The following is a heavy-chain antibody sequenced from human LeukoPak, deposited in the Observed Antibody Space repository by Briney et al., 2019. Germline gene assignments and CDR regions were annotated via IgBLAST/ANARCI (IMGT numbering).Heavy chain of an antibody. J-gene: IGHJ4*02. CDR3: ARDSAFADY. Sequence: ASVTVSCTASGYTFTNYPMHWVRLAPGQRLEWMGWINTANGNTKYSQKFQDRLTITRVTSASTGYMELSSLISEDTAIYYCARDSAFADYWGQGTLVTVSS. CDR2: INTANGNT. CDR1: GYTFTNYP. V-gene: IGHV1-3*04. D-gene: IGHD3-3*02.